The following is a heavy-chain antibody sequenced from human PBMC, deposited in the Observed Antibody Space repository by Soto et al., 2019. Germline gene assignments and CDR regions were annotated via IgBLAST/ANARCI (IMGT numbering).Heavy chain of an antibody. Sequence: QVHLVQSGAEVKKPGSSVKVACKASGGTLSSYAISWVRQAPGQGLEWMGGIISIFGTANYAQKFQGRVTITADESTSTAYMELSSLRSEDTAVYYCARHVPAAGYYYGMDVWGQGTTVTVSS. CDR3: ARHVPAAGYYYGMDV. V-gene: IGHV1-69*12. D-gene: IGHD2-2*01. CDR1: GGTLSSYA. J-gene: IGHJ6*02. CDR2: IISIFGTA.